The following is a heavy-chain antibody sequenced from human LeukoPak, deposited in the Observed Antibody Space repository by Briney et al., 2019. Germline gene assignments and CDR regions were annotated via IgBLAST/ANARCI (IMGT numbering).Heavy chain of an antibody. CDR2: IIPIFGTA. Sequence: SVKVSCKXSGGTFSSYAISWVRQAPGQGLEWMGRIIPIFGTANYAQKFQGRVTITTDESTSTAYMELSSLRSEDTAVYYCARERGVYSYGCAFDIWGQGTMVTVSS. V-gene: IGHV1-69*05. J-gene: IGHJ3*02. CDR3: ARERGVYSYGCAFDI. CDR1: GGTFSSYA. D-gene: IGHD5-18*01.